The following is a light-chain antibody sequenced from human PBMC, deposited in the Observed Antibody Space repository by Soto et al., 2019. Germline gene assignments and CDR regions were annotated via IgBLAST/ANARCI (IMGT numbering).Light chain of an antibody. V-gene: IGLV2-8*01. CDR3: XXYAGSNTLA. Sequence: QSALTEPPSASGSPGQSVTISCTGSSSDIGGYDFVSWYQQHPGKAPKIMIYEVTKRPSGVPDRFSGSKSGNTASLTVSGXXXXXXXXXXCXXYAGSNTLAFGGGTKLTVL. CDR1: SSDIGGYDF. J-gene: IGLJ2*01. CDR2: EVT.